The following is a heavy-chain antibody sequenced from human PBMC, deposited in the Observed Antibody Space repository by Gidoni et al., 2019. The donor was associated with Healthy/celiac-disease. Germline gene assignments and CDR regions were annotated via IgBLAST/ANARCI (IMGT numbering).Heavy chain of an antibody. Sequence: QVQLVESGGGVVQPGRSLRLSCAPAGFSFSSYGRPWVRQAPGKGLEWVAVIWYDGSNNYYADSVKGRFTISIDNSKNTLYLQMNSLRAEDTAVYYCARDRGITGTIVDRRGYGMDVWGQGTTVTVSS. CDR2: IWYDGSNN. CDR3: ARDRGITGTIVDRRGYGMDV. J-gene: IGHJ6*02. CDR1: GFSFSSYG. D-gene: IGHD1-7*01. V-gene: IGHV3-33*01.